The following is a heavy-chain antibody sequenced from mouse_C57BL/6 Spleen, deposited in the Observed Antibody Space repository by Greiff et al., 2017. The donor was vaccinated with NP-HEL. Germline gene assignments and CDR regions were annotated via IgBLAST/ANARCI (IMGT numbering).Heavy chain of an antibody. Sequence: EVQLQQSGAELVRPGASVKLSCTASGFNIKDDYMHWVKQRPEQGLEWIGWIDTENGDTEYASKFQGKATITADTSSNTAYLQLSSLTSEDTAVYYCTTGGYYDYWGQGTTLTVSS. CDR1: GFNIKDDY. D-gene: IGHD2-3*01. J-gene: IGHJ2*01. V-gene: IGHV14-4*01. CDR3: TTGGYYDY. CDR2: IDTENGDT.